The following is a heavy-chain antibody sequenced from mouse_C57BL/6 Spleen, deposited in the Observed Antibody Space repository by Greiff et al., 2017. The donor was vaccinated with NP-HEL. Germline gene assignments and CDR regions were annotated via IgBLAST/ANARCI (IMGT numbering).Heavy chain of an antibody. CDR3: ARGGGFWYFDV. V-gene: IGHV1-52*01. Sequence: QVQLQQPGAELVRPGSSVKLSCKASGYTFTSYWMQWVKQRPRQGLEWIGNIDPSDSETHYNQKFKDKATLTVDTSSCTAYMQLSSLTSEDSAVYCCARGGGFWYFDVWGTGTTVTVSS. CDR1: GYTFTSYW. CDR2: IDPSDSET. J-gene: IGHJ1*03.